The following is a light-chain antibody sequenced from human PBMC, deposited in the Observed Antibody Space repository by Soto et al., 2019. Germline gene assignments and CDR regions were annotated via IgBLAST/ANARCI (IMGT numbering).Light chain of an antibody. CDR3: QKYSSVPV. Sequence: DIQMTQSPTSLSASVGDRVTITCRASQDIRNFVAWYQQKPGKAPKLLIYAASTLQSGVPSRFSGSGSGTDFTLTIISLQPEHVATYSCQKYSSVPVFGPGTKVEIK. CDR2: AAS. V-gene: IGKV1-27*01. J-gene: IGKJ3*01. CDR1: QDIRNF.